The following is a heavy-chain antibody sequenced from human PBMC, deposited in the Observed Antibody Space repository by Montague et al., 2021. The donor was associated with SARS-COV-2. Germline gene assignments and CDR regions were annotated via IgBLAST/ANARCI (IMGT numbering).Heavy chain of an antibody. V-gene: IGHV3-53*01. J-gene: IGHJ4*02. CDR2: IYNAGTT. D-gene: IGHD2-15*01. CDR1: GFSVSYNY. Sequence: SLRLSCAASGFSVSYNYMNWVRQAPGKGLEWVSVIYNAGTTDYADSVRGRFTISKDNSNNTVYLQMNSLRDEDTAVYYCASNYCTAGSCYFDYWGQGTLVTVSS. CDR3: ASNYCTAGSCYFDY.